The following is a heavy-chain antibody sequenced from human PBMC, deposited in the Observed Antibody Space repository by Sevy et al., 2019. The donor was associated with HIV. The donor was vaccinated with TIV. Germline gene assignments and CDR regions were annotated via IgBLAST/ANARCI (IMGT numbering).Heavy chain of an antibody. Sequence: GGSLRLSCAASGFTFSSSSMTWVRQAPGKGLEWVATISQGGSEEYYVDSVKGRFTISRDNAKNSLYLQMNSLSAVDTAMYFSARLVSLGYWGQGTLVSASS. V-gene: IGHV3-7*01. CDR1: GFTFSSSS. CDR3: ARLVSLGY. D-gene: IGHD6-13*01. CDR2: ISQGGSEE. J-gene: IGHJ4*02.